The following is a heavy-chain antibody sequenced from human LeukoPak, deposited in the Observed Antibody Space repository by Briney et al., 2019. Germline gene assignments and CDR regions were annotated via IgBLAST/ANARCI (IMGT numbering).Heavy chain of an antibody. CDR2: ISYDGSNK. D-gene: IGHD3-22*01. Sequence: GGSLRLSCAASGFTFSSYAMHWVRQAPGKGLEWVAVISYDGSNKYYADSVKGRFTISRDNSKNTLYLQMNSLRAEDTAVYYCARGGESSGYYYEKGKNFDYWGQGTLVTVSS. CDR1: GFTFSSYA. J-gene: IGHJ4*02. CDR3: ARGGESSGYYYEKGKNFDY. V-gene: IGHV3-30-3*01.